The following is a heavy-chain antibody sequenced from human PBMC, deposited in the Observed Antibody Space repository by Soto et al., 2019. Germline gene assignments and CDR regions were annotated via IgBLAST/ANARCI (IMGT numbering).Heavy chain of an antibody. CDR2: INHSGST. D-gene: IGHD2-15*01. V-gene: IGHV4-34*01. CDR3: ARTRKFRLLRNYYYYYMDV. J-gene: IGHJ6*03. Sequence: QVQLQQWGAGLLKPSETLSLTCAVYGGSFSGYYWSWIRQPPGKGLEWIGEINHSGSTNYNPSLKSRVTISVDTSKNQFSLQLSSVTAADTAVYYCARTRKFRLLRNYYYYYMDVWGKGTTVTVSS. CDR1: GGSFSGYY.